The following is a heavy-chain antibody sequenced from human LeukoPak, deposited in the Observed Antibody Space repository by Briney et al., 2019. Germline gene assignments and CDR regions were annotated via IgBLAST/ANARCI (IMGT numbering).Heavy chain of an antibody. CDR2: IYYSGST. J-gene: IGHJ6*02. CDR1: GGSISSYY. Sequence: PSATLSLTCTVSGGSISSYYWSWIRQPPGRGLEWIGYIYYSGSTNYNPSLKSRVTISVDTSKNQFSLKLSSVTAADTAVYYCARDGFGYSYGLYYYYRMDVWGQGTTVTVS. V-gene: IGHV4-59*01. D-gene: IGHD5-18*01. CDR3: ARDGFGYSYGLYYYYRMDV.